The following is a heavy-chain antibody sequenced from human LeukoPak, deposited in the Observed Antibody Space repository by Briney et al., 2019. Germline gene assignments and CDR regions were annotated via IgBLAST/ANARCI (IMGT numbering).Heavy chain of an antibody. CDR1: GFTFSNAW. D-gene: IGHD3-22*01. CDR3: TGYYDNPDI. CDR2: IKSKTYGGTT. V-gene: IGHV3-15*01. Sequence: GGSLRLSCAASGFTFSNAWMRWVRQASGKGLEWVGRIKSKTYGGTTDYAAPVKGRFTISRDDSKNTLYLQMNSLKTEDTAVYYCTGYYDNPDIWGQGTMVTVSS. J-gene: IGHJ3*02.